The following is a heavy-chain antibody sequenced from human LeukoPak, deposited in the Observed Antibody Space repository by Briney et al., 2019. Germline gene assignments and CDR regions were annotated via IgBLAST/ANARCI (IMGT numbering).Heavy chain of an antibody. Sequence: ASVKVSCKASGYTFTSYYMHWVRQAPGQGLEWMGIINPSGGSTSYAQKFQGRVTMTRDMSTSTVYMELSSLRSEDTAVYYCARELGVYYFDYWGQGTLVTVSS. J-gene: IGHJ4*02. CDR3: ARELGVYYFDY. V-gene: IGHV1-46*01. CDR2: INPSGGST. CDR1: GYTFTSYY. D-gene: IGHD3-16*01.